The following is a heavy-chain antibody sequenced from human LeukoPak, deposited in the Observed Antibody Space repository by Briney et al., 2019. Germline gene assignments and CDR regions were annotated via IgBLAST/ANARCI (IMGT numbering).Heavy chain of an antibody. D-gene: IGHD2-2*01. V-gene: IGHV3-7*01. J-gene: IGHJ4*02. CDR2: INQDGSKK. Sequence: GGSLRLSCAASGFSFSDDWMRWVRQAPGKGLQWVANINQDGSKKYYADSLKGRFTISRDNAKNSLYLQMSSLRAEDTAVYYCARDHAYRADYWGQGTLVAVSS. CDR1: GFSFSDDW. CDR3: ARDHAYRADY.